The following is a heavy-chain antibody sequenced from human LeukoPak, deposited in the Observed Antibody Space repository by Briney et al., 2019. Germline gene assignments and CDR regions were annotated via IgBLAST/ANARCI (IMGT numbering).Heavy chain of an antibody. Sequence: PGGSLRLSCAASGFTVSSNYMSWVRQAPGKGLEWVSVIYSGGSTYYADSVKGRFTISRDNSKNTLYLQMNSLRAEDTAVYYCARDPSYSGYGMDVWGQGTTVTVSS. CDR2: IYSGGST. CDR1: GFTVSSNY. CDR3: ARDPSYSGYGMDV. D-gene: IGHD2-21*01. J-gene: IGHJ6*02. V-gene: IGHV3-53*01.